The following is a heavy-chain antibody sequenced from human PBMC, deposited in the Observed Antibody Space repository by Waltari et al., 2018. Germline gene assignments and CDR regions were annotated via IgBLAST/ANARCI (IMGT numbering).Heavy chain of an antibody. CDR2: IYYSGST. J-gene: IGHJ4*02. CDR1: GGSLSSSSYY. CDR3: ARLGIFGVADYFDY. D-gene: IGHD3-3*01. V-gene: IGHV4-39*01. Sequence: QLQLQESGPGLVKPSETLSLTCTVPGGSLSSSSYYWGWTRQPPGKGLEWIGSIYYSGSTYYNPSLKSRVTISVDTSKNQFSLKLSSVTAADTAVYYCARLGIFGVADYFDYWGQGTLVTVSS.